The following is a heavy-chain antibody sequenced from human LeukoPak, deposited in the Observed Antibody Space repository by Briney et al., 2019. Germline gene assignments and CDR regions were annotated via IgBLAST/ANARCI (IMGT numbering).Heavy chain of an antibody. CDR3: ARGASEDSKGDTAMVRVFQH. CDR1: GYTFTGYY. Sequence: ASVKVSCKASGYTFTGYYMHWVRQAPGQGLEWMGWINPNSGGTNYAQKFQGRVTMTRDTSISTAYMELSRLRSDDTAVYYCARGASEDSKGDTAMVRVFQHWGQGTLVTVSS. D-gene: IGHD5-18*01. J-gene: IGHJ1*01. V-gene: IGHV1-2*02. CDR2: INPNSGGT.